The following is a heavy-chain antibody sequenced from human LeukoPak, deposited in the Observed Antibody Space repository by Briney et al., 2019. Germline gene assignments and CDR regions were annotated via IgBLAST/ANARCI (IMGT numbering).Heavy chain of an antibody. D-gene: IGHD4-23*01. V-gene: IGHV3-33*01. Sequence: GGSLRLSCAASGFTFSSYGMHWVRQAPGKGLEWVAGIWYDGGNKYYADSVKGRFTISRDNSKNTLYLQMNSLRAEDTAVYYCARSTDYGGNSFYFDYWGQGTLVTVSS. J-gene: IGHJ4*02. CDR1: GFTFSSYG. CDR2: IWYDGGNK. CDR3: ARSTDYGGNSFYFDY.